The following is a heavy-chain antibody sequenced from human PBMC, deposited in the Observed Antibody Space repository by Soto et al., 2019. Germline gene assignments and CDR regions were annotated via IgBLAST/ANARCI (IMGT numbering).Heavy chain of an antibody. CDR2: VYHRGTT. CDR1: GASTSNYH. Sequence: SETLSLTCSVSGASTSNYHYSWIRQSPGKGLEWTGYVYHRGTTYYTPSLKSRVNMSVDTSTNEFYLNLKSVTAADTAVYYCALGGYNYGRPFDFWGQGTLVTVSS. J-gene: IGHJ4*02. V-gene: IGHV4-59*01. CDR3: ALGGYNYGRPFDF. D-gene: IGHD5-18*01.